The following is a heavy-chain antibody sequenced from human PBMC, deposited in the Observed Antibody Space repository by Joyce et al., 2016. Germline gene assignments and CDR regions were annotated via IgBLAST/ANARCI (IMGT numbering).Heavy chain of an antibody. V-gene: IGHV3-48*01. CDR2: ISATSDVI. CDR1: GFIFSDYS. Sequence: EVQLVESGGGLAQPGESLRLSCAASGFIFSDYSMTWVRQTPGQGLEWLAFISATSDVIYYPDSVRGRFTISRDNVKNSLYLQMDSLRAEDSGLYYCAKPYGSPWFHYWGQGTLVTVSS. CDR3: AKPYGSPWFHY. J-gene: IGHJ4*02. D-gene: IGHD6-19*01.